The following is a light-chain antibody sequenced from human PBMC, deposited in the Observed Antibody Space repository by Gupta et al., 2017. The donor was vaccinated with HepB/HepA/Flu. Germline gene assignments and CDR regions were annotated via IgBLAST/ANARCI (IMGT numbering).Light chain of an antibody. Sequence: EIVLTQSPVTLSVSPGERATLSCRASQSVSDNLAWYQQKPGQAPRLLIYGASSRATGIPARFRGSGSGTEFTLTITSLQSDDFAVYYCRQHHHWPPVTFGQGTKVEIK. CDR3: RQHHHWPPVT. V-gene: IGKV3-15*01. J-gene: IGKJ1*01. CDR1: QSVSDN. CDR2: GAS.